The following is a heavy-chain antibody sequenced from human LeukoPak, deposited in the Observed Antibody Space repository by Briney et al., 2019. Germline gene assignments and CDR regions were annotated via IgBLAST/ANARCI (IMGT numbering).Heavy chain of an antibody. D-gene: IGHD3-9*01. V-gene: IGHV4-61*02. CDR1: GGSISSGSYY. CDR2: IYTSGST. Sequence: SETLSLTCSVSGGSISSGSYYWSWIRQPAGKGLEWIGRIYTSGSTNYNPSLKSRVTISVDTSKNQFSLKLSSVTAADTAVYYCARDIDDILTGYFVPYYYMDVWGKGTTVTVSS. J-gene: IGHJ6*03. CDR3: ARDIDDILTGYFVPYYYMDV.